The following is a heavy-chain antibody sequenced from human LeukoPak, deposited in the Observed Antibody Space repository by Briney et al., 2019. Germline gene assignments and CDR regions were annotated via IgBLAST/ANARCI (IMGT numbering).Heavy chain of an antibody. Sequence: GASVKVSCKVSGYTLTELSMHWVRQAPGKGLEWMGGFDPEDGETIYAQKFQGRVTMTEDTSTDTAYMELSSLRSEDTAVYYCARARTQYDFWSGSPGGDAFDIWGQGTMVTVSS. J-gene: IGHJ3*02. D-gene: IGHD3-3*01. V-gene: IGHV1-24*01. CDR1: GYTLTELS. CDR2: FDPEDGET. CDR3: ARARTQYDFWSGSPGGDAFDI.